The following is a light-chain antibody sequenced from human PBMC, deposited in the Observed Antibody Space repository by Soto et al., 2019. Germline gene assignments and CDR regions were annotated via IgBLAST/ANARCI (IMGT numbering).Light chain of an antibody. CDR1: QSVSSS. CDR3: HQRSNWPPEVT. V-gene: IGKV3-11*01. J-gene: IGKJ3*01. Sequence: EIVLTQSPDTLSLSPGERATLSCRASQSVSSSLAWYQQKPGQAPRLLIYDASNRATGIPARFSGSGSGTDFTLTITCLEPEDFAVYYCHQRSNWPPEVTFGPGTKVDIK. CDR2: DAS.